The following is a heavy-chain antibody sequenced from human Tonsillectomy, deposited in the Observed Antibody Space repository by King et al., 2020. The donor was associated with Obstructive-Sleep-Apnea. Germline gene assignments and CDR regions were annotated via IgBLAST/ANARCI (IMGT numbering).Heavy chain of an antibody. CDR1: GFTFSGSA. CDR2: IRSRANSYAT. D-gene: IGHD2-2*01. CDR3: TIQGCSSTSCYEEDYSYYYGMDV. V-gene: IGHV3-73*01. Sequence: VQLVESGGGLVQPGGSLKLSCAASGFTFSGSAMHWVRQASGKGLEWVGRIRSRANSYATAYAASVKGRFTISRDDSKNTAYLQMNSLKTEDSAVYYCTIQGCSSTSCYEEDYSYYYGMDVWGQGTTVTVSS. J-gene: IGHJ6*02.